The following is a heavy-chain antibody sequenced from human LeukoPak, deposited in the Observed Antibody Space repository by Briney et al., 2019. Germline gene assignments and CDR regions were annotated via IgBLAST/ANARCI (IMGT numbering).Heavy chain of an antibody. CDR2: ITHSGST. CDR3: AIEMATIDY. V-gene: IGHV4-34*01. Sequence: SETLSLTCAVYGGSFSGYYWSWIRQPPGKGLEWIGEITHSGSTNNNPSLKSRVTISVDTSRNQFSLKLSSVTAADTAVYYCAIEMATIDYWGQGTLVTVSS. D-gene: IGHD5-24*01. J-gene: IGHJ4*02. CDR1: GGSFSGYY.